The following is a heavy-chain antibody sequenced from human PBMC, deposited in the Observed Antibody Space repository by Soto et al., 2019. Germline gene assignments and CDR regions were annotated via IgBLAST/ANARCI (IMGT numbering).Heavy chain of an antibody. V-gene: IGHV3-11*01. CDR3: ARASKLRSTEYDYIWGSYRQAAPDLGHYYMDV. Sequence: GGSLRLSCAASGFTFSDYYMSWIRQAPGKGLEWVSYISSSGSTIYYADSVKGRFTISRDNAKNSLYLQMNSLRAEDTAVYYCARASKLRSTEYDYIWGSYRQAAPDLGHYYMDVWGKGTTVTVSS. J-gene: IGHJ6*03. D-gene: IGHD3-16*02. CDR2: ISSSGSTI. CDR1: GFTFSDYY.